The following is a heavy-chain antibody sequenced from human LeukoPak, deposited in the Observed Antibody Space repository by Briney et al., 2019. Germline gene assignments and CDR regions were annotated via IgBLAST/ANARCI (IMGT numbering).Heavy chain of an antibody. D-gene: IGHD5-24*01. Sequence: ASVKVSCKASGYTFTGYYMHWVRQAPGQGLEWMGWINPNSGGTNYAQKFQGRVTMTRDTSITTAYMEVSRLRSDDTAVYYCAREMATTHTTNDYWGQGTLVTVSS. J-gene: IGHJ4*02. CDR2: INPNSGGT. V-gene: IGHV1-2*02. CDR1: GYTFTGYY. CDR3: AREMATTHTTNDY.